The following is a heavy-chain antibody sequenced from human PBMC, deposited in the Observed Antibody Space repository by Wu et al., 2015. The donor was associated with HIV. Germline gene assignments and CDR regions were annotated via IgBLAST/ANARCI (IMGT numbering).Heavy chain of an antibody. V-gene: IGHV1-8*01. Sequence: QVQLVQSGAEVKKPGASVKVSCKASGYTFISYDINWVRQASGQGLEWMGWMNPNSNNIGYAQNFQGRVTMTRNTSISTAYMELSSLRSEDTAVYYCARGGFGIAGFDSWGQGTLVTVSS. CDR3: ARGGFGIAGFDS. D-gene: IGHD6-13*01. J-gene: IGHJ5*01. CDR2: MNPNSNNI. CDR1: GYTFISYD.